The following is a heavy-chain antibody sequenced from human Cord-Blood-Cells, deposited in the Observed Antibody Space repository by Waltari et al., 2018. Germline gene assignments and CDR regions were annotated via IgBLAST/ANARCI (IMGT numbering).Heavy chain of an antibody. CDR1: GGSFSGYY. V-gene: IGHV4-34*01. D-gene: IGHD3-10*01. Sequence: QVQLQQWGAGLLKPSETLSLTCAVYGGSFSGYYWSWIRQPPGKGLEWIGEISHSGSTNYNPSLKSRVTISVDTSKNQFSLKLSSVTAADTAVYYCARSRMVRGVSDYWGQGTLVTVSS. J-gene: IGHJ4*02. CDR3: ARSRMVRGVSDY. CDR2: ISHSGST.